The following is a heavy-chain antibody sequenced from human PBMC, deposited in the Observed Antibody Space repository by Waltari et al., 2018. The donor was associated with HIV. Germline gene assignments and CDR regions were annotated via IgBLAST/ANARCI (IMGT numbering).Heavy chain of an antibody. J-gene: IGHJ4*02. CDR1: GITFRNAW. CDR3: TTLWYSYDSTDY. D-gene: IGHD3-22*01. CDR2: IKSGPEGGTT. Sequence: EVQLVESGGGLVKPGGSLRLSCAASGITFRNAWMSWVRQAPGKGREWVGRIKSGPEGGTTDYATAVKGRFTISRDDSKHTLYLQMDSLITEDTAVYYCTTLWYSYDSTDYWGQGTLVTVSS. V-gene: IGHV3-15*01.